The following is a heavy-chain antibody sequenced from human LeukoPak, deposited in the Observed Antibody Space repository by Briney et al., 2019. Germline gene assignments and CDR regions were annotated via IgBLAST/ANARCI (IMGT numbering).Heavy chain of an antibody. V-gene: IGHV3-48*01. CDR1: GFTVSSDY. CDR2: ITLNSATI. CDR3: ARDPDEGAFDI. Sequence: PGGSLRLSCAVSGFTVSSDYMGWVRQAPGKGLEWVSYITLNSATIYYADSVKGRFNISRDNAKNSLYLQMDGLRAEDTAVYYCARDPDEGAFDIWGQGTMVTVSS. J-gene: IGHJ3*02.